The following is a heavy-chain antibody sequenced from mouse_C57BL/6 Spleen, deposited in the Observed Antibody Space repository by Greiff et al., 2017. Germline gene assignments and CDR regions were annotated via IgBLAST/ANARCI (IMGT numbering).Heavy chain of an antibody. Sequence: DVQLQESGAELVRPGSSVKMSCKTSGYTFTSYGINWVKQRPGQGLEWIGYIYIGNGYTEYNEKFKGKATLTSDTSSSTAYMQLSSLTSEDSAIYFCARGYDYDDGNEAYFDYWGQGTTLTVSS. CDR3: ARGYDYDDGNEAYFDY. D-gene: IGHD2-4*01. CDR1: GYTFTSYG. CDR2: IYIGNGYT. J-gene: IGHJ2*01. V-gene: IGHV1-58*01.